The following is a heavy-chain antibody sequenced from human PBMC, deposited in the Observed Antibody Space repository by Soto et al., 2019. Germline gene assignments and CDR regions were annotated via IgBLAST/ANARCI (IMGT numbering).Heavy chain of an antibody. CDR2: MNHSGST. V-gene: IGHV4-34*01. J-gene: IGHJ4*02. CDR3: ARAHSSTFDY. CDR1: GGSFSGYY. D-gene: IGHD6-13*01. Sequence: PSETLSLTCAVYGGSFSGYYWSWIRQPPGKGLEWIGEMNHSGSTNYNPSLKSRVTISVDTSKNQFSLKLSSVTAADTAVYYCARAHSSTFDYWGQGTLVTVSS.